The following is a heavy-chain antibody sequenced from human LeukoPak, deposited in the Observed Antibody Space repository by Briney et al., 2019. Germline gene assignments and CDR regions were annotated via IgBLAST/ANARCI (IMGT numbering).Heavy chain of an antibody. CDR1: GFTFDDYA. V-gene: IGHV3-43D*03. CDR2: ISWDGGST. Sequence: GGSLRLSCAASGFTFDDYAMHWVRQAPGKGLEWVSLISWDGGSTYYADSVKGRFTISRDNSKNSLYLQMTSLRAEDTALYYCAKDSSGWIDYWGQGTLVTVSS. J-gene: IGHJ4*02. D-gene: IGHD6-19*01. CDR3: AKDSSGWIDY.